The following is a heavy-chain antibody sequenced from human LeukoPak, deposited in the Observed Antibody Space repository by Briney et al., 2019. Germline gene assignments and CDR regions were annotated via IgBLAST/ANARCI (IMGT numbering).Heavy chain of an antibody. Sequence: PGGSLRLSCAASGFTFSSYAMSWVRQAPGKGLEWVSAISGSGGSTYYADSVKGRFTISRDNSKNTLYLQMNSPRAEDTAVYYCAKATHVDIVATSWGQGTLVTVSS. CDR3: AKATHVDIVATS. V-gene: IGHV3-23*01. D-gene: IGHD5-12*01. CDR2: ISGSGGST. J-gene: IGHJ5*02. CDR1: GFTFSSYA.